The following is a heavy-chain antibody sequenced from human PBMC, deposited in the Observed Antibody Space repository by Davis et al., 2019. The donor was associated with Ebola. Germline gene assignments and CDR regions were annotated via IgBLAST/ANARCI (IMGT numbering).Heavy chain of an antibody. V-gene: IGHV3-66*01. CDR1: GFTVSSNY. CDR3: ARDQNYYDSSGYYNAFDI. CDR2: IYSGGST. D-gene: IGHD3-22*01. J-gene: IGHJ3*02. Sequence: GESLKISCAASGFTVSSNYMSWVRQAPGKGLEWVSVIYSGGSTYYANSVKGRFTISSDNSKNTLYLQMNSLRAEDTAVYYCARDQNYYDSSGYYNAFDIWGQGTMVTVSS.